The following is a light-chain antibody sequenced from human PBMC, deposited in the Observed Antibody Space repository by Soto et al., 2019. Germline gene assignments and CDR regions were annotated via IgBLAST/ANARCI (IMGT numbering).Light chain of an antibody. J-gene: IGKJ4*01. CDR3: HQFRDYPVT. V-gene: IGKV1-5*03. Sequence: DIQLTQYPSTLSASVGDRVTITCRASQSVSTWLAWYQQKPGKAPKLLHHKASTLENGVPSRFSGTGSWTIFTLANSSLYPDDSEIYYCHQFRDYPVTFGGRTNVQI. CDR2: KAS. CDR1: QSVSTW.